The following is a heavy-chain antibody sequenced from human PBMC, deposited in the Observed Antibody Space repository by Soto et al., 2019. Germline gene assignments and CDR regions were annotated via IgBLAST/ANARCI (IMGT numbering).Heavy chain of an antibody. D-gene: IGHD6-19*01. CDR3: ARDRRRVAVAGTRVTYYYGMDV. Sequence: QVQLVESGGAVVQPGRSLRLSCAASKFTFTSYGMHWVRQAPGKGLEWVAVISYDGSQKYYADSVKGRFTISRDSSKNTLYLQMNSLRAEDTAVYYCARDRRRVAVAGTRVTYYYGMDVWGQGTTVTVSS. CDR1: KFTFTSYG. CDR2: ISYDGSQK. V-gene: IGHV3-30*03. J-gene: IGHJ6*02.